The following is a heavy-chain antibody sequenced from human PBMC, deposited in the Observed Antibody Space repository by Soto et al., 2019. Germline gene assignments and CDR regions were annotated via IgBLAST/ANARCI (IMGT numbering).Heavy chain of an antibody. J-gene: IGHJ4*01. CDR3: TTDSRTTLPEIRFDY. Sequence: GGSLRLSCAASGFPFNNAWINWVRQVPGKGLEWVGRVKSKADGGSGDYAAPVKGRFVVSRDDSKDIVYLQMNSLKIEDIGVYYCTTDSRTTLPEIRFDYWGHGTQVTVSS. V-gene: IGHV3-15*07. CDR1: GFPFNNAW. CDR2: VKSKADGGSG. D-gene: IGHD1-26*01.